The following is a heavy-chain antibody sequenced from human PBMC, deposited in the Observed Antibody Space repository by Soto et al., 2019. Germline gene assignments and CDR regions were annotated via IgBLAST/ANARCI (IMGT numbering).Heavy chain of an antibody. CDR2: ISLDADQ. CDR3: ARFTTRSEKWCDS. V-gene: IGHV2-5*02. J-gene: IGHJ5*01. Sequence: QITLKESGPPLVKSRQTLTLTCTFSGFSLSTSGVGVGWIRQPPGKALERLALISLDADQRFRPSLKTRRTIVKDTSKNQVVLTMTNMDPVDTATYYCARFTTRSEKWCDSWGKGSQVTVTS. D-gene: IGHD3-22*01. CDR1: GFSLSTSGVG.